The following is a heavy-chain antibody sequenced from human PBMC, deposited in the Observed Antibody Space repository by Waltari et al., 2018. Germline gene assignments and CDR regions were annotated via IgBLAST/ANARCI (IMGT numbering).Heavy chain of an antibody. V-gene: IGHV5-51*01. Sequence: EVQLVQSGAEVKKPGESLKISCKGSGYYFPTYWIGWGRQMPGKGLEWMGVIYPDDSDTRYNPSFRGQITISADKSISTAYLQWSSLKASDTAIYYCARPRITGTAYFDSWGQGTLVTVSS. CDR1: GYYFPTYW. CDR3: ARPRITGTAYFDS. J-gene: IGHJ4*02. D-gene: IGHD1-7*01. CDR2: IYPDDSDT.